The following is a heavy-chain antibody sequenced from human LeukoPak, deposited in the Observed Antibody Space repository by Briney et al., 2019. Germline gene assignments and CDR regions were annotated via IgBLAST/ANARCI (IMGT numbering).Heavy chain of an antibody. D-gene: IGHD4-17*01. Sequence: GGSLRLSCAASGFIFSNYAMTWVRQAPGKGLDGVSSSGSTTDYSDSVKGRFTISRDNSKNTLYLQMNSLRADDTAVYYCTRDSSYGDYSTAFDYWGQGALVTVSS. CDR3: TRDSSYGDYSTAFDY. J-gene: IGHJ4*02. CDR1: GFIFSNYA. CDR2: SGSTT. V-gene: IGHV3-23*01.